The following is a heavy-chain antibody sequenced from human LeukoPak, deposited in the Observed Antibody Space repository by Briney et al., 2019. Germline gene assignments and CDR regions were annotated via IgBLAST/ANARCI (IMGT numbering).Heavy chain of an antibody. CDR3: ASYYDRTERSFDY. V-gene: IGHV4-4*02. Sequence: SGTLSLTCAVSGGSISSSNWWSWVRQPPGKGLEWIGYIYHSGSTYYNPSLKSRVTISVDRSKNQFSLKLSSVTAADTAVYYCASYYDRTERSFDYWGQGTLVTVSS. D-gene: IGHD3-22*01. CDR2: IYHSGST. CDR1: GGSISSSNW. J-gene: IGHJ4*02.